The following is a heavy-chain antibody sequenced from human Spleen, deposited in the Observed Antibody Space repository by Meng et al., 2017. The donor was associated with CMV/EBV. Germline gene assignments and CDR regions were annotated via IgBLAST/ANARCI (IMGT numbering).Heavy chain of an antibody. V-gene: IGHV3-23*01. D-gene: IGHD2-15*01. CDR2: TGGRGLTS. J-gene: IGHJ4*02. CDR1: GFTFKNNA. Sequence: GGSLRLSCEASGFTFKNNAMSWVRQAPGKGLEWVSVTGGRGLTSRYAESVKCRFTISRDNSKNTLYLEMNRLKVEDTGVYYCAKSPRYCYGGDCYGTDLLLDYWGQGTLVTVSS. CDR3: AKSPRYCYGGDCYGTDLLLDY.